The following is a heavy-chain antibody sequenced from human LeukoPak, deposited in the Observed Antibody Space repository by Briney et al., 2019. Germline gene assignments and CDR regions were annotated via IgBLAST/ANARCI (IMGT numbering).Heavy chain of an antibody. J-gene: IGHJ4*02. D-gene: IGHD3-3*01. CDR2: IYSSGSTI. CDR1: GFTFSVYY. V-gene: IGHV3-11*01. CDR3: ARGEWIARRGSHDY. Sequence: GGSLRLSCAASGFTFSVYYMSWIRQPPGKGLEWVSYIYSSGSTIYYADSVRGRFTISRDNAKNSLSLQMNSLRAEDTAVYYCARGEWIARRGSHDYWGQGTLVTVSS.